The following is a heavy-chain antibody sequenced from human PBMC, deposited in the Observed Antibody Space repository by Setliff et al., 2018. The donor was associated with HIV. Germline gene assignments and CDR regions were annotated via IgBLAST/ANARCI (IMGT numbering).Heavy chain of an antibody. D-gene: IGHD6-19*01. V-gene: IGHV4-4*07. CDR1: GASITTHW. J-gene: IGHJ1*01. Sequence: PSETLSLTCTVSGASITTHWWSWIRQPAGKGLEWIGRIYTSGTTNYNPSLKSRVTMSVDTSKNQFSLRLKSVTAADTAVYYCANFLNSGGWNPGYFEHWGQGTLVTVSS. CDR2: IYTSGTT. CDR3: ANFLNSGGWNPGYFEH.